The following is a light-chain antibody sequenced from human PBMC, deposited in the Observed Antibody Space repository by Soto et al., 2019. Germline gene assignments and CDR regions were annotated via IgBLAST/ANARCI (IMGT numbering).Light chain of an antibody. CDR1: QGISSA. V-gene: IGKV1-13*02. Sequence: AVQLTQSPSSLSASVGDRVTITCRASQGISSALAWYQQKPGKAPKLLIYDASSLESGVPSRFSGSGCGTDFTRTISRLLRDDVASYYCQQFNSYPSGGTFGGGAKVEIK. CDR2: DAS. CDR3: QQFNSYPSGGT. J-gene: IGKJ4*01.